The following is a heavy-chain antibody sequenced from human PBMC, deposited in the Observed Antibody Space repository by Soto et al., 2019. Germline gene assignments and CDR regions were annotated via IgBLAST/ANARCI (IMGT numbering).Heavy chain of an antibody. D-gene: IGHD4-17*01. V-gene: IGHV3-23*01. CDR1: GFTFSSYA. CDR2: ISGSGGST. J-gene: IGHJ4*02. CDR3: AKAPSRTTVTTYFDY. Sequence: SGGSLRLSCAASGFTFSSYAMSWVRQAPGKGLEWVSAISGSGGSTYYADSVKGRFTISRDNSKNTLYLQMNSLRAEDTAVYYCAKAPSRTTVTTYFDYWGQGTLVTVSS.